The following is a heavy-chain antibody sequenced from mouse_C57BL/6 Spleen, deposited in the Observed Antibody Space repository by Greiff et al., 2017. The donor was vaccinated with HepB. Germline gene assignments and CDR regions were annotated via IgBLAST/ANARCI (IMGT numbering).Heavy chain of an antibody. CDR1: GYTFTSYW. CDR3: ARGDYYGRAGYFDV. Sequence: QVQLKQPGAELVKPGASVKMSCKASGYTFTSYWITWVKQRPGQGLEWIGDIYPGSGSTNYNEKFKSKATLTVDTSSSTAYMQLSSLTSEDSAVYYCARGDYYGRAGYFDVWGTGTTVTVSS. J-gene: IGHJ1*03. CDR2: IYPGSGST. V-gene: IGHV1-55*01. D-gene: IGHD1-1*01.